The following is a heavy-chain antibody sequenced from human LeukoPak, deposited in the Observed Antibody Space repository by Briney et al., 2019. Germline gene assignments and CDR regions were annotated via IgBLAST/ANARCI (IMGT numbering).Heavy chain of an antibody. CDR2: INSGGSRT. Sequence: GGSLRLSCAASGFTFSDYAMSRVRQAPGKGLEWVSGINSGGSRTYYADSVKGRFTISRDNSKNTLYLQMNSLRAEDTAIYYCAKGGDVVVVPAALWLTALYNWFDPWGQGTLVTVSS. D-gene: IGHD2-2*01. CDR1: GFTFSDYA. CDR3: AKGGDVVVVPAALWLTALYNWFDP. J-gene: IGHJ5*02. V-gene: IGHV3-23*01.